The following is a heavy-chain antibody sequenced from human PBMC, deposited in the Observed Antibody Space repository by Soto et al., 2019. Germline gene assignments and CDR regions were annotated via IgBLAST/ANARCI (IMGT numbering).Heavy chain of an antibody. J-gene: IGHJ4*02. D-gene: IGHD4-17*01. CDR1: GGSISSYY. Sequence: SETLSLTRTVSGGSISSYYWSWIRQPPGKGLEWIGYIYYSGSTNYNPSLKSRVTISVDTSKNQFSLKLSSVTAADTAVYYCARFWGYGDYPRAGDYWGQGTLVTVSS. CDR2: IYYSGST. V-gene: IGHV4-59*01. CDR3: ARFWGYGDYPRAGDY.